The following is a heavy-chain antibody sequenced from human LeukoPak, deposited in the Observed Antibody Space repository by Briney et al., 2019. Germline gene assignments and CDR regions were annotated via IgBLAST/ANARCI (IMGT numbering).Heavy chain of an antibody. CDR3: ARDLYSSSWYNLPNYYYYYGMDV. V-gene: IGHV3-7*03. J-gene: IGHJ6*02. CDR2: IKQDGSEK. Sequence: SGGSLRLSCTASGFTFGDYAMSWVRQAPGKGLEWVANIKQDGSEKYYVDSVKGRFTISRDNAKNSLYLQMNSLRAEDTAVYYCARDLYSSSWYNLPNYYYYYGMDVWGQGTTVTVSS. D-gene: IGHD6-13*01. CDR1: GFTFGDYA.